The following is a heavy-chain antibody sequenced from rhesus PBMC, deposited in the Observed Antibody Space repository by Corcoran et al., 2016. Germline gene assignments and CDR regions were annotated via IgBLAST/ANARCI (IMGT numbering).Heavy chain of an antibody. CDR3: ARDWYSSGWYVY. D-gene: IGHD6-31*01. J-gene: IGHJ4*01. CDR1: GGSIRGGYY. CDR2: IYGISAST. Sequence: QVQLQESGPGLVKPSETLSLTCAVSGGSIRGGYYWGWIRQPPGKGLVWIGNIYGISASTYYHPSLKSRVTISKDTSKNQFSLKLSSVTAADTAVYYCARDWYSSGWYVYWGQGVLVTVSS. V-gene: IGHV4S7*01.